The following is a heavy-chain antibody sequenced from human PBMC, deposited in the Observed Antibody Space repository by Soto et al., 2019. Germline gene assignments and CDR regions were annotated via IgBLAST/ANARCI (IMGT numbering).Heavy chain of an antibody. J-gene: IGHJ5*02. D-gene: IGHD3-3*01. CDR3: ARGRAVFGVESYNWFDP. CDR1: GGSFSGYY. Sequence: SETLSLTCAVYGGSFSGYYWSWIRQPPGKGLEWIGEINHSGSTNYNPSLKSRVTISVDTSKNQFSLKLSSVTAADTAVYYCARGRAVFGVESYNWFDPWGQGTLVTVSS. V-gene: IGHV4-34*01. CDR2: INHSGST.